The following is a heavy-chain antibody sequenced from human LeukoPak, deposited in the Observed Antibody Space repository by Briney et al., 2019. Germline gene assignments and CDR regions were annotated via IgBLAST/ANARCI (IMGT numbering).Heavy chain of an antibody. J-gene: IGHJ4*02. CDR2: IYYTGST. CDR3: ARGANRLDS. V-gene: IGHV4-59*12. D-gene: IGHD1-14*01. CDR1: GGSINTYY. Sequence: SETLSLTCSVSGGSINTYYWSRIRQTPGKGLEWIGFIYYTGSTNYNPSLKSRVTMSVDTSKSQFSLKLTSVTAADTALYYCARGANRLDSWGRGTLVTVSS.